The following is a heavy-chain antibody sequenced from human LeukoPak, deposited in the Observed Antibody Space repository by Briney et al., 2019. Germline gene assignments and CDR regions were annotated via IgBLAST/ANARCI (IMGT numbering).Heavy chain of an antibody. CDR1: GFTFSSYA. V-gene: IGHV3-23*01. CDR2: ISGSGGST. D-gene: IGHD5-24*01. CDR3: AKGRWAVDYFDY. J-gene: IGHJ4*02. Sequence: GGSLRLSCAASGFTFSSYAMSWVRQAPGKGLEWVSAISGSGGSTYYADSVKGRFTISRDNSKNTMYLQMQSLRAEDTAVYYCAKGRWAVDYFDYWGQGTLVTVSS.